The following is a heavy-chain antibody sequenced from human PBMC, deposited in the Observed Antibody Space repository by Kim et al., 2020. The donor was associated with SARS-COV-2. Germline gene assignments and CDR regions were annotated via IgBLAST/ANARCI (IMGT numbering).Heavy chain of an antibody. Sequence: ASVKVSCKASGYTFTGYYMHWVRQAPGQGLEWMGRINPNSGGTNYAQKFQGRVTMTRDTSISTAYMELSRLRSDDTAVYYCARSDDGIKYSSSSTVPWGQGTLVTVSS. CDR1: GYTFTGYY. D-gene: IGHD6-6*01. CDR2: INPNSGGT. CDR3: ARSDDGIKYSSSSTVP. V-gene: IGHV1-2*06. J-gene: IGHJ5*02.